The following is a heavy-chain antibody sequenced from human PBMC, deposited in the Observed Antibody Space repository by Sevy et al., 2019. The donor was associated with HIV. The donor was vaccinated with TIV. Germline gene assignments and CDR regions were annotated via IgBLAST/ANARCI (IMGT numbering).Heavy chain of an antibody. CDR1: GYTFTSFG. Sequence: ASVKVSCKASGYTFTSFGFSWVRQAPGQGLEWMGWISAYNGNTNYARKLQGRVTMTTDTSTGTAYMELRSLRFDDTAVYYCARVRWRYCSGGGCYSGPGGGWFDPWGQGTLVTVSS. CDR2: ISAYNGNT. CDR3: ARVRWRYCSGGGCYSGPGGGWFDP. V-gene: IGHV1-18*01. D-gene: IGHD2-15*01. J-gene: IGHJ5*02.